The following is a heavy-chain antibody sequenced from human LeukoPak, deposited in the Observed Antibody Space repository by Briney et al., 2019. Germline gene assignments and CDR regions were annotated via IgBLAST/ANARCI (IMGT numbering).Heavy chain of an antibody. CDR1: GFTFIHAW. CDR3: TTDGVGVEGATYDN. D-gene: IGHD1-26*01. V-gene: IGHV3-15*01. Sequence: GGSLRLSCAASGFTFIHAWMAWVRQAPGKGVEWVGRIKAKAHGGTIEYAAPVKGRFTISRDDSKNTLYLQMNSLKTEDTAVYYCTTDGVGVEGATYDNWGQGTLVSVSS. J-gene: IGHJ4*02. CDR2: IKAKAHGGTI.